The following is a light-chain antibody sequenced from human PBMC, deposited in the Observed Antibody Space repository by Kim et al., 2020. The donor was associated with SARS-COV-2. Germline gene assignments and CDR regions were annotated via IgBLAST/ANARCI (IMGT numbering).Light chain of an antibody. CDR1: QSVSVN. CDR2: GES. CDR3: QQYNDWPPCT. J-gene: IGKJ1*01. V-gene: IGKV3-15*01. Sequence: SPGDRVSLSCRASQSVSVNVAWYQQKPGQAPRLLFYGESTRATGVPARFSGSRSGSEFTLAISSLQSEDCAVYYCQQYNDWPPCTFGQGTKVDIK.